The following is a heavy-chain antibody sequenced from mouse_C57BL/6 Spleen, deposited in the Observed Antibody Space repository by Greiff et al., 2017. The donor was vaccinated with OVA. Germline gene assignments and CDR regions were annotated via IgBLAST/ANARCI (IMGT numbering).Heavy chain of an antibody. CDR3: ARGGSSLAWFAY. CDR2: INPNNGGT. D-gene: IGHD1-1*01. V-gene: IGHV1-18*01. J-gene: IGHJ3*01. Sequence: EVKLMESGPELVKPGASVKIPCKASGYTFTDYNMDWVKQSHGKSLEWIGDINPNNGGTIYNQKFKGKATLTVDKSSSTAYMELRSLTSEDTAVYYCARGGSSLAWFAYWGQGTLVTVSA. CDR1: GYTFTDYN.